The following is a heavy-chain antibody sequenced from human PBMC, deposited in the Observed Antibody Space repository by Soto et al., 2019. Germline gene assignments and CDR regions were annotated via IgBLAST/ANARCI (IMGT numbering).Heavy chain of an antibody. CDR1: GYTFTSYD. CDR3: ARGGLAVAGLNYYYGMDV. D-gene: IGHD6-19*01. V-gene: IGHV1-8*01. Sequence: QVQLVQSGAEVKKPGASVKVSCKASGYTFTSYDINWVRQATGQGLEWMGWMNPNSGNTGYAQKFQGRVTMTRNTSISTAYMELSSLRSEDTAVYYCARGGLAVAGLNYYYGMDVWGQGPTVTVSS. J-gene: IGHJ6*02. CDR2: MNPNSGNT.